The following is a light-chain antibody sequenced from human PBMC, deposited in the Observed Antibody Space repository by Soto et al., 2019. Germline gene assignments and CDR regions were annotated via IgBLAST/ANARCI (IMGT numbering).Light chain of an antibody. V-gene: IGKV3-15*01. Sequence: EIVMTQSPALLSVSPGERATLSCRASQTVASNLAWYQQKPGQAPRLLIHGASTRATGVSARFSGSGSGTEFTLTISSLQSEDFAVHYCQQYHNWPPQYTFGQGTKLQIK. J-gene: IGKJ2*01. CDR2: GAS. CDR1: QTVASN. CDR3: QQYHNWPPQYT.